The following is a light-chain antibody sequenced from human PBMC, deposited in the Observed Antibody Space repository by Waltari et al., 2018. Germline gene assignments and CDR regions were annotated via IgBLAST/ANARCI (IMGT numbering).Light chain of an antibody. J-gene: IGLJ1*01. V-gene: IGLV2-14*01. CDR3: SSYTSSSTFV. Sequence: QSALTQPASVSGSPGQSITISCTGTSSDVGGYKYVSWYQQQPGKAPKHLIYDVSKRPSGVYHRFSGSKSGNTASLTLSGLQAEDEADYYCSSYTSSSTFVFGTGTKVTVL. CDR2: DVS. CDR1: SSDVGGYKY.